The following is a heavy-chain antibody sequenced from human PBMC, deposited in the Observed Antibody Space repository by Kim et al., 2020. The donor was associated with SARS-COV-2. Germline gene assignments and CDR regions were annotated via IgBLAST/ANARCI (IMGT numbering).Heavy chain of an antibody. J-gene: IGHJ5*02. D-gene: IGHD2-2*01. CDR3: ATSRDGYNWFDP. V-gene: IGHV1-69*01. Sequence: YAQKFKGSVTIPADESTSTAYMELSSLRSEDTAVYYCATSRDGYNWFDPWGQGTLVPVSS.